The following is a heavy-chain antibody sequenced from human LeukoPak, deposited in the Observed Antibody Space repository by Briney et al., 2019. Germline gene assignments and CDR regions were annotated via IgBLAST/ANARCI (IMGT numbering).Heavy chain of an antibody. Sequence: GASVKVSCKVSGYTLTELSMHWVRQAPGKGLEWMGGFDPEDGETIYAQKFQGGVTMTEDTSTDTAYMELSSLRSEDTAVYYCAIAVAGVGFVDYWGQGTLVTVSS. CDR2: FDPEDGET. CDR1: GYTLTELS. V-gene: IGHV1-24*01. CDR3: AIAVAGVGFVDY. J-gene: IGHJ4*02. D-gene: IGHD6-19*01.